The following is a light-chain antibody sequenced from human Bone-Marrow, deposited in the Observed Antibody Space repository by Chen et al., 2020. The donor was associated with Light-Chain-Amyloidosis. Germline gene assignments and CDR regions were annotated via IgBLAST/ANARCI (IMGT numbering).Light chain of an antibody. CDR1: QSVSSN. CDR2: GAA. V-gene: IGKV3-15*01. J-gene: IGKJ4*01. Sequence: IVMTQTPATLSVSPGERATLSCRASQSVSSNLAWYQQKPGQAPRLLIYGAATRATGIPARFSGSGSGTEFTLTISSLQSEDFAVYYCQQYNDWPLTFGGGTKVE. CDR3: QQYNDWPLT.